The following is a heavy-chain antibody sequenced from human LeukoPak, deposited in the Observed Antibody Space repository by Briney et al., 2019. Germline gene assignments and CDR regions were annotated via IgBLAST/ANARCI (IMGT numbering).Heavy chain of an antibody. J-gene: IGHJ5*02. Sequence: SETLSLTCTVSGGSISSYYWSWIRQPPGKGLEWIGYIYCSGSTNYNPSLKSRVTISVDTSKNQFSLKLSSVTAADTAVYYCARGPWGSYNWFDPWGQGTLVTVSS. CDR3: ARGPWGSYNWFDP. CDR2: IYCSGST. D-gene: IGHD3-16*01. CDR1: GGSISSYY. V-gene: IGHV4-59*01.